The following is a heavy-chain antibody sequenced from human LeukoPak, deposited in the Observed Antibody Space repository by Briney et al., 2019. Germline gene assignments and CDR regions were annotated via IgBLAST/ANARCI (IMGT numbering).Heavy chain of an antibody. J-gene: IGHJ4*02. CDR1: AFTFSSYS. CDR3: ARGGVYSSGWYVDY. D-gene: IGHD6-19*01. CDR2: ISSSSSYI. Sequence: GGSLRLSCAASAFTFSSYSMNWVRQAPGKGLEWVSSISSSSSYIYYADSVKGRFTISRDNAKNSLYLQMNSLRAEDTAVYYCARGGVYSSGWYVDYWGQGTLVTVSS. V-gene: IGHV3-21*01.